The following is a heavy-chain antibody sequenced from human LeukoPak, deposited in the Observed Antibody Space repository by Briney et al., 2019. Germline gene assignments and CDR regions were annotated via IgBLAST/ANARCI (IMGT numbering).Heavy chain of an antibody. J-gene: IGHJ4*02. CDR1: GFTFSRYW. CDR2: MNQDGSEI. Sequence: GGSLRLSCVGSGFTFSRYWLNWVRQAPGKGLEWVANMNQDGSEIYYLDSVKGRFTISRDNAKNSLYLQMNSLRAEDTAVYFCATKSVTRYFDYWGQGNLVTVSS. D-gene: IGHD4-11*01. V-gene: IGHV3-7*01. CDR3: ATKSVTRYFDY.